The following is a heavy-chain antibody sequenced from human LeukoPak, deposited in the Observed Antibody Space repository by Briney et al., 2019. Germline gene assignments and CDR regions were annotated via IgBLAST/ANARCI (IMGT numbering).Heavy chain of an antibody. J-gene: IGHJ3*02. V-gene: IGHV3-74*01. Sequence: PWGSLSLSCAASGFTFRSFWMHWVRQDPGKGLVWVSHMNGDGTSISYADSVKGRFTISRDNAKNTLYLQMNRLKAEDTAVYYCARSATDAFDIWGQGTMVTVSS. CDR1: GFTFRSFW. CDR3: ARSATDAFDI. CDR2: MNGDGTSI. D-gene: IGHD3-3*01.